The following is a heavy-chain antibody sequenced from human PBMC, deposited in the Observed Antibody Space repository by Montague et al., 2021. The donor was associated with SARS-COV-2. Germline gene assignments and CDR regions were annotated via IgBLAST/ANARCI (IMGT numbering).Heavy chain of an antibody. V-gene: IGHV4-34*01. CDR3: ARGADYDFWSGFLRYKWFDP. J-gene: IGHJ5*02. CDR2: INHSGST. Sequence: SETLSLTCAVYGGSLSGYYWAWIRQTPAKGLEWIGEINHSGSTNYNPSLKSRHTISVDTSKKQFSLKLNSMTAADTAVYHCARGADYDFWSGFLRYKWFDPWGLGTPVTVSS. D-gene: IGHD3-3*01. CDR1: GGSLSGYY.